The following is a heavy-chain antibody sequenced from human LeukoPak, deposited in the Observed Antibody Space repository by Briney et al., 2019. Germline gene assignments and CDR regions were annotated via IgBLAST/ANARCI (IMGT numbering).Heavy chain of an antibody. D-gene: IGHD3-9*01. Sequence: ASVKVSCKASGYTFTSYDINWVRQATGQGLEWMGWMNPNSGNTGYAQKFQGRVTMTRNTSISTAYMELSSLRSGDTAVYYCARVESLRYFDWLPKGYYYYYGMDVWGQGTTVTVSS. CDR2: MNPNSGNT. V-gene: IGHV1-8*01. CDR3: ARVESLRYFDWLPKGYYYYYGMDV. J-gene: IGHJ6*02. CDR1: GYTFTSYD.